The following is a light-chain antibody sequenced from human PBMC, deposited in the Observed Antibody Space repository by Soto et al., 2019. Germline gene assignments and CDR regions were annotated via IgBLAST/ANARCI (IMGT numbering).Light chain of an antibody. CDR3: RSYASSVSKVV. V-gene: IGLV1-40*01. Sequence: QSVLTQPPSVSGAPGQRVTISCTGSSSNIGAGYDVHWYQQLPGTAPKLLIYGNSNRPSGVPDRFSGSKSGTSASLAITGHQAEDEADYYCRSYASSVSKVVFGGGTKLTVL. CDR1: SSNIGAGYD. J-gene: IGLJ2*01. CDR2: GNS.